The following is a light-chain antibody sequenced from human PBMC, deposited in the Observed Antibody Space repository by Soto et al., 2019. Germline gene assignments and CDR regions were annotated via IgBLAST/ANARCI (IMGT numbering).Light chain of an antibody. CDR1: ESVSNN. J-gene: IGKJ4*01. V-gene: IGKV3-15*01. CDR3: QQYNEWPLT. Sequence: EIVMTQSPATLSVSPGERATLSCRASESVSNNLAWYQQKFGQAPRLLIYHASTRATGIPARFRGSGSGTELTLTISSLQSEDFALYYCQQYNEWPLTFGGGTKVEIK. CDR2: HAS.